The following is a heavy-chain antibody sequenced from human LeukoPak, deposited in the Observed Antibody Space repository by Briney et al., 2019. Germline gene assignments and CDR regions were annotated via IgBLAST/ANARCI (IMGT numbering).Heavy chain of an antibody. CDR1: GFTFSSYG. V-gene: IGHV3-33*06. CDR3: AKESGGYSYGYWLYYFDY. J-gene: IGHJ4*02. D-gene: IGHD5-18*01. CDR2: IWYDGSNK. Sequence: PGRSLRLSRAASGFTFSSYGMHWVRQAPGKGLEGVAGIWYDGSNKYYADSVKGRFTISRDNSKNTLYLQMNSLRAEDTAVYYCAKESGGYSYGYWLYYFDYWGQGTLVTVSS.